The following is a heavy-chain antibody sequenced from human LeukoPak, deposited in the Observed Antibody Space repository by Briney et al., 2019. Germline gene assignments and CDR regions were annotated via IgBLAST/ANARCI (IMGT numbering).Heavy chain of an antibody. Sequence: SESLSLTCNVSGGSMSGYYWTWIRQPPGKGLEWIGHIHSTGSPTYNPSLKSRVTMSIDTSKNQFSLSLSSATAADTAFYYCARRRGGFGEGEFIYWGQGTLATVSS. CDR3: ARRRGGFGEGEFIY. J-gene: IGHJ4*02. D-gene: IGHD3-16*01. CDR1: GGSMSGYY. CDR2: IHSTGSP. V-gene: IGHV4-4*09.